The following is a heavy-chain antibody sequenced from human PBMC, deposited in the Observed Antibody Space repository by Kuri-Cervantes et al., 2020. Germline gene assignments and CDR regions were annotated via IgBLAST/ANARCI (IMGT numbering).Heavy chain of an antibody. CDR1: GFTFSSYA. Sequence: GGSLRLSCAASGFTFSSYAMSWVRQAPGKGLEWVSAISGGGETTYYADSVKGRFTISRDNSKNTLFLQMNGLRTEDTAVYYCTYTYMDVWGKGTTVTVSS. CDR2: ISGGGETT. CDR3: TYTYMDV. J-gene: IGHJ6*03. V-gene: IGHV3-23*01. D-gene: IGHD2-2*02.